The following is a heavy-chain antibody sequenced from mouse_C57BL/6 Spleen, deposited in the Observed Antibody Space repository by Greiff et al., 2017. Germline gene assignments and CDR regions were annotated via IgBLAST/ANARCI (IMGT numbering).Heavy chain of an antibody. Sequence: VKLVESGAELARPGASVKLSCKASGYTFTSYGISWVKQRTGQGLEWIGEIYPRSGNTYYNEKFKGKATLTADKSSSTAYMELRSLTSEDSAVYFCAFYDGYPPFAYWGQGTLVTVSA. J-gene: IGHJ3*01. CDR1: GYTFTSYG. V-gene: IGHV1-81*01. CDR2: IYPRSGNT. D-gene: IGHD2-3*01. CDR3: AFYDGYPPFAY.